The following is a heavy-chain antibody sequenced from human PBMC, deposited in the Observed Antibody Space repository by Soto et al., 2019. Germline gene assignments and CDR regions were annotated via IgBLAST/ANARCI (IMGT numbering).Heavy chain of an antibody. J-gene: IGHJ4*02. Sequence: QLQLQESGPGLVKPSETLSLTCTVSGGSISSSSYYWGWIRQPPGKGLEWIGSIYYSGSTYYNPSLKSRVTISVDTSKNQFSLKLSSVTAADTAVYYCATFGRIVGATDFDYWGQGTLVTVSS. CDR1: GGSISSSSYY. CDR3: ATFGRIVGATDFDY. CDR2: IYYSGST. D-gene: IGHD1-26*01. V-gene: IGHV4-39*01.